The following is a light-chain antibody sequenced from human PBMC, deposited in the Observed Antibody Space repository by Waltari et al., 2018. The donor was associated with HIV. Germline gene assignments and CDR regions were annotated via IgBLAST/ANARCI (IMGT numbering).Light chain of an antibody. CDR3: GTWDSSLSVWV. V-gene: IGLV1-51*01. Sequence: QSVLTQPPSVSAAPGQQVTIPCSGSSSNIGNNFVSWYQQLPGTAPKLLIYEINKRPSGFPARFSGSKSGTSATLCITGLQTGDEADYYCGTWDSSLSVWVFGGGTNLTVL. CDR2: EIN. CDR1: SSNIGNNF. J-gene: IGLJ3*02.